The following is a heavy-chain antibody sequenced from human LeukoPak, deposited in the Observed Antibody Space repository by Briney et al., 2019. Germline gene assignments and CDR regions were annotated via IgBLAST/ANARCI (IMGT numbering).Heavy chain of an antibody. CDR2: ISGSGGST. Sequence: GGSLRLSCAASGFTFSSYAMSWVRQAPGKGLEWVSAISGSGGSTYYADSVKGRFTISRDNSKNTLYLQMSSLRAEDTAVYYCAKDRYYDSSGYYNFDYWGQGTLVTVSS. D-gene: IGHD3-22*01. J-gene: IGHJ4*02. CDR3: AKDRYYDSSGYYNFDY. V-gene: IGHV3-23*01. CDR1: GFTFSSYA.